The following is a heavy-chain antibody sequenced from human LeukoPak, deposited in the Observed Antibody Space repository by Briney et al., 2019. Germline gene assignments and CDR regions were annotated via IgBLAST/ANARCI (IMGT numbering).Heavy chain of an antibody. CDR1: GGSISSYY. D-gene: IGHD1-26*01. V-gene: IGHV4-59*08. Sequence: SETLSLTCTVSGGSISSYYWSWIRQPPGKGLKWIGYIYYSGCTNYNPSLKSRVTISVDTSKNQFSLKLSSVTAADTAVYYCARRDGSYFSWFDYWGQGTLVTVSS. CDR3: ARRDGSYFSWFDY. J-gene: IGHJ4*02. CDR2: IYYSGCT.